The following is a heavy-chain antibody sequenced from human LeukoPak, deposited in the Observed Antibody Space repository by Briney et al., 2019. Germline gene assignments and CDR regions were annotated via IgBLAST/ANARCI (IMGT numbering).Heavy chain of an antibody. CDR3: ARAPFVLRFLERLPHFEY. CDR2: IYYSGRT. V-gene: IGHV4-31*03. Sequence: PSQTLSLTCTVSGDSITSAGYYWTWIRQHPQKGLEWIGHIYYSGRTWYNASLKSRLSISLDTSKNQSSLNLTSVTAADTAVYYCARAPFVLRFLERLPHFEYWGQGTRVTVSS. D-gene: IGHD3-3*01. J-gene: IGHJ4*02. CDR1: GDSITSAGYY.